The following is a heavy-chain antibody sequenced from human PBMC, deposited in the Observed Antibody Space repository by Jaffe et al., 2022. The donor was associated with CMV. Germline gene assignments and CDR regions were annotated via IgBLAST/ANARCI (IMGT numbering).Heavy chain of an antibody. J-gene: IGHJ6*02. Sequence: QVQLVQSGAEVKKPGASVKVSCKASGYTFTGYYMHWVRQAPGQGLEWMGWINPNSGGTNYAQKFQGRVTMTRDTSISTAYMELSRLRSDDTAVYYCARTSWIQLGYYGMDVWGQGTTVTVSS. CDR2: INPNSGGT. CDR1: GYTFTGYY. CDR3: ARTSWIQLGYYGMDV. V-gene: IGHV1-2*02. D-gene: IGHD5-18*01.